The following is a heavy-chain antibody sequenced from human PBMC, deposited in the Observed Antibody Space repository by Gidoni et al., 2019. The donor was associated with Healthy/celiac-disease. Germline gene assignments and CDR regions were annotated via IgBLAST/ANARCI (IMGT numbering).Heavy chain of an antibody. CDR2: IYSSGGT. CDR1: GGSISSGSYY. Sequence: QVQLQESGPGLVKPSQTLSLTCTVSGGSISSGSYYWRWIRQPAGKGLEWIGRIYSSGGTNYNPSLKSRVTIGVDTSKNQFSLKLSSVTAADTAVFYCARATATLNYYYGMDVWGQGTTVTVSS. CDR3: ARATATLNYYYGMDV. D-gene: IGHD5-18*01. J-gene: IGHJ6*02. V-gene: IGHV4-61*02.